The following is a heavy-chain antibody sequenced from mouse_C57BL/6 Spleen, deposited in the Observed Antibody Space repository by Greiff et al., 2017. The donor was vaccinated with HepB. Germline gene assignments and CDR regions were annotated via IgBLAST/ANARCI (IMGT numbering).Heavy chain of an antibody. V-gene: IGHV1-52*01. CDR2: IDPSDSET. D-gene: IGHD1-1*01. CDR3: ARHYYGRSHWYFDV. J-gene: IGHJ1*03. CDR1: GYTFTSYW. Sequence: QVQLQQPGAELVRPGSSVKLSCKASGYTFTSYWMHWVKQRPIQGLEWIGNIDPSDSETHYNQKFKDKATLTVDKSSSTAYMQLSSLTSEDSAVYYCARHYYGRSHWYFDVWGTGTTVTVSS.